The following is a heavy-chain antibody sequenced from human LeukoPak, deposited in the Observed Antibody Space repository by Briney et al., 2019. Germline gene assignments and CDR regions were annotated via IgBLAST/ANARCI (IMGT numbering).Heavy chain of an antibody. Sequence: PGGSLRLSCAASGFTFSSYGMHWVRQAPGKGLEWVAVIWYDGSNKYYADSVKGRFTISRDNSKNTLYLQMNSLRAADTAVYYCARVRVRFVATIRSHYFDYWGQGTLVTVSS. D-gene: IGHD5-12*01. J-gene: IGHJ4*02. CDR3: ARVRVRFVATIRSHYFDY. CDR2: IWYDGSNK. CDR1: GFTFSSYG. V-gene: IGHV3-33*01.